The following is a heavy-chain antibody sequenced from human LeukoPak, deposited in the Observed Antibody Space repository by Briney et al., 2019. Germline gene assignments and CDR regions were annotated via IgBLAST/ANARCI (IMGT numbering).Heavy chain of an antibody. J-gene: IGHJ5*02. CDR3: ASQAHDYSTYWFDP. Sequence: PSETLSLTCTVSGGSISSSSYYWGWIRQPPGKGLEWIGSIYYSGSTYYNPSLKSRVTISVDTSKNQFSLKLSSVTAADTAVYYCASQAHDYSTYWFDPWGQGTLVTVSS. V-gene: IGHV4-39*01. D-gene: IGHD4-11*01. CDR2: IYYSGST. CDR1: GGSISSSSYY.